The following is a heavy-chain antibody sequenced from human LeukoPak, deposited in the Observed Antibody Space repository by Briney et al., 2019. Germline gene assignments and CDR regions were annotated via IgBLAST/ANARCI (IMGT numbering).Heavy chain of an antibody. CDR2: IKQDGSEK. J-gene: IGHJ4*02. CDR1: GFTFSSDW. Sequence: GGSLRLSCAASGFTFSSDWMSWVRQAPGQGLEWVANIKQDGSEKYYVDSVKGRFTISRDNAKNSLYLQMNSLRAEDTAVYYCARHKITMVRGVMDYWGQGTLVTVSS. D-gene: IGHD3-10*01. V-gene: IGHV3-7*01. CDR3: ARHKITMVRGVMDY.